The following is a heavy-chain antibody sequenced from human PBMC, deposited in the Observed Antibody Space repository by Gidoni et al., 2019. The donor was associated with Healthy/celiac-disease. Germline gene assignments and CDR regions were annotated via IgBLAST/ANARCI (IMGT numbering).Heavy chain of an antibody. D-gene: IGHD6-19*01. CDR2: IYPGDFDN. Sequence: EVQLVQSGAEVKKPGESLKISCQGSGYSFTSYWIGWVRQMPGKGLEWMGIIYPGDFDNRDSPSFQGQVTISADKSSSTAYLKWSSLKASDTAMYYCARLSHSSGWYAGWFDPWGQGTLVTVSS. CDR3: ARLSHSSGWYAGWFDP. V-gene: IGHV5-51*03. CDR1: GYSFTSYW. J-gene: IGHJ5*02.